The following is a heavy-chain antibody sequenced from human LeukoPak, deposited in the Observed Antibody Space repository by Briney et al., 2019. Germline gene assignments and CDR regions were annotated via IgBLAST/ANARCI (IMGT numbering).Heavy chain of an antibody. CDR2: ISSSGSTI. Sequence: GGSLRLSCAASGFTFSSYEMNWVRQAPGKGLEWVSYISSSGSTIYYADSVKGRFTISRDNAKNSLYLQMNSLRAEDTAVYYCARTNDILTGYANDYWGQGTLVTVSS. J-gene: IGHJ4*02. D-gene: IGHD3-9*01. CDR1: GFTFSSYE. V-gene: IGHV3-48*03. CDR3: ARTNDILTGYANDY.